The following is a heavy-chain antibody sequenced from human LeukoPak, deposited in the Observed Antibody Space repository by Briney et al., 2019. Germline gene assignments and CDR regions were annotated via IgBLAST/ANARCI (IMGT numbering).Heavy chain of an antibody. Sequence: GGSLRLSCVASGFTFSTYSMNWVRRAPGKGLQWVSCISSSSSYICYADSLKGRFTISRDNAKNSLYLQMNSLRAEDTAVYYCATGFILPGIEYYFDYWGQGTLVTVSS. D-gene: IGHD3-9*01. CDR2: ISSSSSYI. CDR3: ATGFILPGIEYYFDY. CDR1: GFTFSTYS. J-gene: IGHJ4*02. V-gene: IGHV3-21*01.